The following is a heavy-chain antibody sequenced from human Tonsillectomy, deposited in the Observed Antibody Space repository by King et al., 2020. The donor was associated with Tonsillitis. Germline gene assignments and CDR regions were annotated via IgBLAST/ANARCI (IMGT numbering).Heavy chain of an antibody. J-gene: IGHJ4*02. Sequence: VQLVESGGGVVQPGRSLRLSCAASGFTFSTYGMHWVRQAPGKGLEWVAVISYDGNNKYYADSVKGRFRVSRDNSKNTVFLQMNSLRAEDTAVYYCAKATPLDYYDSSGYHHYWGQGTLVTVPS. V-gene: IGHV3-30*18. D-gene: IGHD3-22*01. CDR1: GFTFSTYG. CDR3: AKATPLDYYDSSGYHHY. CDR2: ISYDGNNK.